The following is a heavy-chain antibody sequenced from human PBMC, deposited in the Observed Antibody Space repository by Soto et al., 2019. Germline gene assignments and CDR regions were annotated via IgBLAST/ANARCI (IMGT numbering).Heavy chain of an antibody. Sequence: PSETLSLTCAVSGGSISSSNWWNWVRQPPGKGLEWIGEIYHSGLTNYNPSLRSRVTISVDKSKNQFSLKRTSVTAADTAVYFCARVAPEEGNYYYSLDVWGQGTTVTVSS. D-gene: IGHD6-13*01. J-gene: IGHJ6*02. V-gene: IGHV4-4*02. CDR1: GGSISSSNW. CDR3: ARVAPEEGNYYYSLDV. CDR2: IYHSGLT.